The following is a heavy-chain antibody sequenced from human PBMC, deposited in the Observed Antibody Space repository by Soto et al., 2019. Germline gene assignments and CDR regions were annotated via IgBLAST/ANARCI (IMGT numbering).Heavy chain of an antibody. Sequence: LGGSLRLSCAASGFTFSSYAMSWVRQAPGKGLEWVSAISGSGGSTYYTDSVKGRFTISRDNSKNTLYLQMNSLRAEDTALYYCAKGPTIFGVVIIPDYYYGMYVWGHGTTVTVSS. J-gene: IGHJ6*02. CDR2: ISGSGGST. CDR3: AKGPTIFGVVIIPDYYYGMYV. D-gene: IGHD3-3*01. V-gene: IGHV3-23*01. CDR1: GFTFSSYA.